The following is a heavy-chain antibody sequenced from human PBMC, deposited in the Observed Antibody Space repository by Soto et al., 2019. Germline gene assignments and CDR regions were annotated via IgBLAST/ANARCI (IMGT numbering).Heavy chain of an antibody. CDR3: AKCGGGNCRRKYFH. V-gene: IGHV3-23*01. Sequence: EVQLLESGGGLAQPGGSLRLSYAASGSTLSNYAMSWVRHARGERLEWVSTITSTGGSTYYGVSVKARFTITRDNSKKTLYLQMNSLRVEDTAVYYWAKCGGGNCRRKYFHWGQGTLVTVSS. D-gene: IGHD2-21*01. J-gene: IGHJ1*01. CDR1: GSTLSNYA. CDR2: ITSTGGST.